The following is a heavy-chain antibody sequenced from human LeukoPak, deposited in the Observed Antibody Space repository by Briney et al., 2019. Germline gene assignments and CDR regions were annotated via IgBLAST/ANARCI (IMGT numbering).Heavy chain of an antibody. CDR3: ARGSMVRGRAYFDY. J-gene: IGHJ4*02. CDR1: GFTFSSYW. V-gene: IGHV3-7*03. D-gene: IGHD3-10*01. Sequence: PGGSLRLSCAASGFTFSSYWMSWVRQAPGKGLEWVANIKQDGSEKYYVDSVKGRFTISRDNAKNSLYLQMNSLRAEDTAVYYCARGSMVRGRAYFDYWLQGRVVSVCS. CDR2: IKQDGSEK.